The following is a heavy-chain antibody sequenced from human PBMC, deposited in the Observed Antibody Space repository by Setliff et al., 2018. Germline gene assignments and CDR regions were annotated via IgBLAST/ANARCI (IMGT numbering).Heavy chain of an antibody. CDR3: VKDPSVYGADSGSI. CDR2: ISSTGIPI. J-gene: IGHJ3*02. V-gene: IGHV3-64D*09. D-gene: IGHD2-21*02. Sequence: ETLSLSCSASGFTFSRYAMHWVRQAPGKGLESVSAISSTGIPIYYADSAKARFSISRDDAKNTLYLQMTSLRADDTALYYCVKDPSVYGADSGSIWGQGTRVTVS. CDR1: GFTFSRYA.